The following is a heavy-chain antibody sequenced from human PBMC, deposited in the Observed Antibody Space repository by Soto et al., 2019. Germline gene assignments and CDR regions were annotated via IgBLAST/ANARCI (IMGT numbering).Heavy chain of an antibody. J-gene: IGHJ2*01. CDR1: GGTFSSYA. Sequence: QVQLVQSGAEVKKPGSSVKVSCKASGGTFSSYAISWVRQAPGQGLEWMGGIIPIFGTANYAQKFQGRVTMTADESPSTADMELSSLRSEDTAVYYCARAVSGGDRITQGSYWYFDLWGRGTLVTVSS. V-gene: IGHV1-69*12. D-gene: IGHD2-21*02. CDR3: ARAVSGGDRITQGSYWYFDL. CDR2: IIPIFGTA.